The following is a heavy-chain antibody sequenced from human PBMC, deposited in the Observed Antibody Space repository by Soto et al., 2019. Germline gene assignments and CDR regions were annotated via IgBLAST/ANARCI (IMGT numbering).Heavy chain of an antibody. V-gene: IGHV1-69*12. CDR2: IIPIFGTA. J-gene: IGHJ4*02. Sequence: QVQLVQSGAEVKKPGSSVKVSCKASGGTFSSYAISWVRQAPGQGLEWMGGIIPIFGTANYAQKFQGRVTITADESTSTAYRELSSLRSEDTAVYYCVRESRYCSGGSCYFLPGIDYWGQGTLVTVSS. CDR1: GGTFSSYA. D-gene: IGHD2-15*01. CDR3: VRESRYCSGGSCYFLPGIDY.